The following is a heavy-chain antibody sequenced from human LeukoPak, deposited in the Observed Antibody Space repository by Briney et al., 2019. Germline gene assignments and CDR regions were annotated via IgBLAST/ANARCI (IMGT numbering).Heavy chain of an antibody. CDR3: APLLGYCSSTSCYRSWFDP. CDR1: GYTFTGYY. CDR2: INPNSGGT. V-gene: IGHV1-2*02. Sequence: VKVSCKASGYTFTGYYMHWVRQAPGQGLEWMGWINPNSGGTNYAQKFQGRVTVTRDTSISTAYMELSKLRSDDTAVYYCAPLLGYCSSTSCYRSWFDPWGQGTLVTVSS. J-gene: IGHJ5*02. D-gene: IGHD2-2*02.